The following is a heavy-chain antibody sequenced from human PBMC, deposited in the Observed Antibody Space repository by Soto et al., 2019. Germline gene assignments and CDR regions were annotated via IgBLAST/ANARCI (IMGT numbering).Heavy chain of an antibody. J-gene: IGHJ4*02. D-gene: IGHD5-12*01. CDR2: IIPIFGTA. V-gene: IGHV1-69*13. CDR3: AISARWLQQSFDY. Sequence: ASVKVYCKASGGTFSSYAISWVRQAPGQGLEWMGGIIPIFGTANYAQKFQGRVTITADESTSTAYMELSSLRSEDTAVYYCAISARWLQQSFDYWGQGTLVTVSS. CDR1: GGTFSSYA.